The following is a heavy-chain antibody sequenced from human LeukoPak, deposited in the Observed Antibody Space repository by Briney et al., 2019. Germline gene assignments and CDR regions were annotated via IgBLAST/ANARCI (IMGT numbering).Heavy chain of an antibody. CDR3: AGHHPRNTVDF. J-gene: IGHJ4*02. CDR2: ISDIGSI. V-gene: IGHV4-59*08. D-gene: IGHD2/OR15-2a*01. CDR1: AASISSYY. Sequence: SETLSLTSTVSAASISSYYSSWVRQPPGKGLEWIAYISDIGSIDCTPSLKRRVNIPLDTSKNQFSLKLSSVTAADTAVYYCAGHHPRNTVDFWGQGTLVTVSS.